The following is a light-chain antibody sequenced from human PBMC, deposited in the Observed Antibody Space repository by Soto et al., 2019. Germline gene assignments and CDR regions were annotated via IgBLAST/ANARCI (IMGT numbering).Light chain of an antibody. CDR1: QDVSGY. Sequence: AIRMTQSPSSLSASTGDRVTITCRASQDVSGYVARYQQKPGKPPRLLIYAASTLQTGVPSRFSGSGSGTDFTLTITCLQSEDYATYYCQQYSSHATFGQGTRVEIK. V-gene: IGKV1-8*01. CDR3: QQYSSHAT. J-gene: IGKJ1*01. CDR2: AAS.